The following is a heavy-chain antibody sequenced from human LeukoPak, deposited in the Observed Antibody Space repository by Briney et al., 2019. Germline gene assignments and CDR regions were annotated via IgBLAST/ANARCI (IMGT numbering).Heavy chain of an antibody. CDR2: ISSSSGYI. J-gene: IGHJ4*02. V-gene: IGHV3-21*04. Sequence: GGFLRLSCEASGFTFSSYTLTWVRQAPGKGLEWVSSISSSSGYIYYADSVKGRFTISRDNAKRSLSLQMNSLRDEDTAVYYCAKPLTGGGSWPPFDSWGQGTLVTVSS. CDR3: AKPLTGGGSWPPFDS. CDR1: GFTFSSYT. D-gene: IGHD2-15*01.